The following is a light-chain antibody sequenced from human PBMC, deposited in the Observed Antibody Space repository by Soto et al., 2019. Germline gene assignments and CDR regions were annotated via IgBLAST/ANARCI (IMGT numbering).Light chain of an antibody. CDR1: SSDVGAYNY. J-gene: IGLJ2*01. CDR3: TSYTTTLALV. CDR2: EVS. Sequence: QSALTQPASVSGSPGQSITISCTGTSSDVGAYNYVSWYQQHPGKAPKLIIFEVSDRPSGVSNRFSGSKSGNTASLTISGLQAEDAADYYCTSYTTTLALVFGGGTKVTVL. V-gene: IGLV2-14*01.